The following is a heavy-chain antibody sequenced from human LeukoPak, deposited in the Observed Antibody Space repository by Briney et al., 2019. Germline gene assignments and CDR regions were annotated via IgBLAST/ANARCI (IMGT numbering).Heavy chain of an antibody. J-gene: IGHJ4*02. CDR1: GGTFSSYA. CDR3: ASTQRPYYDSSGYYLRFDY. D-gene: IGHD3-22*01. CDR2: IIPIFGTA. Sequence: SVKVSCKASGGTFSSYAISWVRQAPGQGLEWMGGIIPIFGTANYAQMFQGRVTITADKSTSTAYMELSSLRSEDTAVYYCASTQRPYYDSSGYYLRFDYWGQGTLVTVSS. V-gene: IGHV1-69*06.